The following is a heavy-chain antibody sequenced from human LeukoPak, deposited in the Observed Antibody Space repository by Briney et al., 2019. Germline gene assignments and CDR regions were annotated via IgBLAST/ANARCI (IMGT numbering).Heavy chain of an antibody. CDR1: GYTFTIYG. V-gene: IGHV1-18*01. D-gene: IGHD1-1*01. Sequence: GASVTVSCTASGYTFTIYGISWVRQAPGQGLEWMGWISVYNGNTNYAQKLQGRVTMTTDTSTSTAYMELRSLRSDDTAVYYCARDPPRKRGTATEGYWGQGTLVTVSS. CDR3: ARDPPRKRGTATEGY. J-gene: IGHJ4*02. CDR2: ISVYNGNT.